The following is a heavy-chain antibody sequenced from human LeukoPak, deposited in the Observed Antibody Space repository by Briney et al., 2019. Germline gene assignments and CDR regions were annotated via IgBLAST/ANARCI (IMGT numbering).Heavy chain of an antibody. CDR2: INPSGGST. D-gene: IGHD3-22*01. Sequence: GASVKVSCKASGYTFTSYYMHWVRQAPGQGLEWMGIINPSGGSTSYAQKFQGRVTMTRDTSTSTVYTELSSLRSEDTAVYYCARDGIGKNYYDSSGYYDAWGQGPLVTVSS. CDR1: GYTFTSYY. J-gene: IGHJ5*02. CDR3: ARDGIGKNYYDSSGYYDA. V-gene: IGHV1-46*01.